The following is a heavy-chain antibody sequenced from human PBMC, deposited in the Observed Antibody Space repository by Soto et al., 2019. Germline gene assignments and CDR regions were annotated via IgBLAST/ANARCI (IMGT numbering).Heavy chain of an antibody. CDR1: GGSISSGGYY. V-gene: IGHV4-31*03. J-gene: IGHJ3*02. CDR3: ATRRAPTYFDI. Sequence: QVQLQESGPGLVKPSQTLSLTCTVSGGSISSGGYYWSWIRQHPGKGLEWIGYIYYGGSTYYNPSLKRRVTISVDTSKNQVSLKLSSVTAADTAVYYCATRRAPTYFDIWGQGTMVTVSS. CDR2: IYYGGST. D-gene: IGHD2-2*01.